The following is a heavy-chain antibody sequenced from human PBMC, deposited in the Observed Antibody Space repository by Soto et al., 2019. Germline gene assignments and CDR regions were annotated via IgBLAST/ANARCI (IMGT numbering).Heavy chain of an antibody. CDR1: GGTFSSYA. D-gene: IGHD3-22*01. Sequence: QVQLVQSGAEVKKPGSSVKVSCKASGGTFSSYAISWVRQAPGQGLEWMGGIIPIFGTANYAQKFQGRVTSTADKSTSTADMELSSLRSEDAAVYYGARQVHYFDRSGYDPDKAHWFEPLGQGTLVTVSS. V-gene: IGHV1-69*06. CDR2: IIPIFGTA. J-gene: IGHJ5*01. CDR3: ARQVHYFDRSGYDPDKAHWFEP.